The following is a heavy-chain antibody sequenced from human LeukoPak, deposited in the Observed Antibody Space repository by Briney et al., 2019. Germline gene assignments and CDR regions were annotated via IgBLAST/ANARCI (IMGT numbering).Heavy chain of an antibody. V-gene: IGHV4-34*01. CDR3: SACLSATWAIDY. CDR2: INHSGCT. CDR1: GGSFRGYY. Sequence: SETLSLTCAAYGGSFRGYYWGWIRQPPGKGLDGIGEINHSGCTNYNPPLKSRVTISVDTSKNQFPLMLGSVTPADRAVCCFSACLSATWAIDYWGQGTLVTVSS. D-gene: IGHD1-1*01. J-gene: IGHJ4*02.